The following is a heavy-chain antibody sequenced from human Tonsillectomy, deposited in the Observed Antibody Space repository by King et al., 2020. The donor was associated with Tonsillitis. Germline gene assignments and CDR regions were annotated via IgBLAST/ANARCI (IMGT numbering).Heavy chain of an antibody. CDR3: ARDSTPSQDVVVNWFDP. J-gene: IGHJ5*02. CDR1: GFTFGSYA. V-gene: IGHV3-30*01. CDR2: ISYVGGDY. D-gene: IGHD2-15*01. Sequence: VQLVESGGGVVQPGRSLRLSCAASGFTFGSYAMHWVRQAPGRGLEWVAVISYVGGDYFYAESVKGRFTISRDNSKNTLYLQMNSLRTEDAAVYFCARDSTPSQDVVVNWFDPWGQGALVTVSS.